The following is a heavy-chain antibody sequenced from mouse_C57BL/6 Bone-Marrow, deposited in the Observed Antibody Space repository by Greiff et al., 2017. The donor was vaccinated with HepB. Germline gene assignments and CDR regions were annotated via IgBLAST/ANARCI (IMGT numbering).Heavy chain of an antibody. J-gene: IGHJ4*01. CDR1: GYSFSGYY. CDR3: ASHYYGSFYYAMDY. V-gene: IGHV1-42*01. Sequence: VQLKESGPELVKPGASVKISCKASGYSFSGYYMNWVKQSPEKSLEWIGEINPSTGGTTYNQKFKAKATLTVDKSSSTAYMQLKSLTSEDSAVYYCASHYYGSFYYAMDYWGQGTSVTVSS. D-gene: IGHD1-1*01. CDR2: INPSTGGT.